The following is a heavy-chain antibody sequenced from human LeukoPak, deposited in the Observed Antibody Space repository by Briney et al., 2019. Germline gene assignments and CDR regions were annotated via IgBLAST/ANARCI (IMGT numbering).Heavy chain of an antibody. Sequence: GGSLRLSCAASGFTFSSYGMHWVRQAPGKGLEWVAVIWYDGSNKYYADSVKGRFTISRDNSKNTLYLQMNSLRAEDTAVYYCARGCYYDSSGYPHDYWGQGTLVTVSS. CDR1: GFTFSSYG. V-gene: IGHV3-33*01. J-gene: IGHJ4*02. CDR2: IWYDGSNK. D-gene: IGHD3-22*01. CDR3: ARGCYYDSSGYPHDY.